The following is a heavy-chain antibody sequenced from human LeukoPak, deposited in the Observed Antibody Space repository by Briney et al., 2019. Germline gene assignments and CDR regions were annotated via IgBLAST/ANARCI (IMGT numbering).Heavy chain of an antibody. D-gene: IGHD1-1*01. CDR2: IYYSGST. Sequence: SETLSLTCTVSGGSISSSSYYWGWIRQPPGKGLEWIGSIYYSGSTYYNPSLKSRVTISVDTSKNQFSLKLSSVTAADTAVYYCARDLPPQETTGTTKAFDIWGQGTVVTVSS. CDR3: ARDLPPQETTGTTKAFDI. V-gene: IGHV4-39*07. J-gene: IGHJ3*02. CDR1: GGSISSSSYY.